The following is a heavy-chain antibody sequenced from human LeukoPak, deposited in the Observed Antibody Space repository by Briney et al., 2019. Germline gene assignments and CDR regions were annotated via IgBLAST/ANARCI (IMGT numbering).Heavy chain of an antibody. CDR2: IYYNGST. CDR3: ATTGYYYHSSGYYYPPPHYFDY. J-gene: IGHJ4*02. Sequence: SETLSLTCTVSGGSISSSSYYWGWIRQPPGKGLEWIGSIYYNGSTYYNPSLKSRVTISVDTSKNQFSLKLSSVTAADTAVYYCATTGYYYHSSGYYYPPPHYFDYWGQGTLVTVSS. CDR1: GGSISSSSYY. D-gene: IGHD3-22*01. V-gene: IGHV4-39*01.